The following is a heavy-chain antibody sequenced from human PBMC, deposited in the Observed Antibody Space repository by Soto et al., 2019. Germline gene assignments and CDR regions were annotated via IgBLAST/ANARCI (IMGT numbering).Heavy chain of an antibody. CDR3: ARVQQRYSGTYLAY. CDR2: MTPNSGHT. CDR1: GYTFTGYD. Sequence: ASVKVSCKASGYTFTGYDINWVRQATGQGLEWMGWMTPNSGHTGYAQKFQGRVTMTRNTSISTAYMELSSLRSEDTAVYYCARVQQRYSGTYLAYWGQGTLVTVS. D-gene: IGHD1-26*01. V-gene: IGHV1-8*01. J-gene: IGHJ4*02.